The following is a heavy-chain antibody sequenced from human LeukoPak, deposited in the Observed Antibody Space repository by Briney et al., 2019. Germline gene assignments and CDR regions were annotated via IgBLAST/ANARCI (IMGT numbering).Heavy chain of an antibody. J-gene: IGHJ4*02. CDR2: IKQDGSEK. CDR1: GFPFSSYW. Sequence: GGSLRLSCAASGFPFSSYWMSWVRQAPGKGLEWVANIKQDGSEKYYVDSVKGRFTISRDNAKNSLYLQMNSLRAEDTAVYYCAREGSYGDWGQGFDYWGQGTLVTVSS. V-gene: IGHV3-7*01. D-gene: IGHD4-17*01. CDR3: AREGSYGDWGQGFDY.